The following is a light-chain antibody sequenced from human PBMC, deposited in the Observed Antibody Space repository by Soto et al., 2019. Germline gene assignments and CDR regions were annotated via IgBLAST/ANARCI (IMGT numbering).Light chain of an antibody. J-gene: IGLJ2*01. V-gene: IGLV1-47*01. Sequence: QSVLTQPPSASGTPGQRVTISCSGSSSNIGSNYVYWYQQLPGTAPKLLIYRNNQRPSVVPDRFSGSKSGTSASLAISGLRSEYEADYYCAAWDDSLSGPVFGGGTKLTVL. CDR2: RNN. CDR3: AAWDDSLSGPV. CDR1: SSNIGSNY.